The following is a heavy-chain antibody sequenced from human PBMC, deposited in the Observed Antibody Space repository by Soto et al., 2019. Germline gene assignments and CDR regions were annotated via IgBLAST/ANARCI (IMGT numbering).Heavy chain of an antibody. CDR3: ARAPSGAAAGHNWFDP. CDR2: MNPNSGNT. Sequence: ASVKVSCKASGYTFTSYDINWVRQATGQGLEWMGWMNPNSGNTGYAQKFQGRVTMTRNTSISTAYMELSSLRSEDTAVYYCARAPSGAAAGHNWFDPWGQGTLVTVSS. D-gene: IGHD6-13*01. V-gene: IGHV1-8*01. J-gene: IGHJ5*02. CDR1: GYTFTSYD.